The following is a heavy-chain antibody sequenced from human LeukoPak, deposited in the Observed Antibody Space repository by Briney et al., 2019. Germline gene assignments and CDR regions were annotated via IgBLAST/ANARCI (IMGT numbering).Heavy chain of an antibody. J-gene: IGHJ3*02. CDR1: GFTFSSYA. CDR3: AKGVSDCSSTSCPDAFDI. CDR2: ISGSGGST. V-gene: IGHV3-23*01. Sequence: PGGSLRLSCAASGFTFSSYAMSWVRQAPGKGLEWVSAISGSGGSTYYADSVKGRFTISRDNSKNTLYLQMNSLRAEDTAVYYCAKGVSDCSSTSCPDAFDIWGQGTMVTVSS. D-gene: IGHD2-2*01.